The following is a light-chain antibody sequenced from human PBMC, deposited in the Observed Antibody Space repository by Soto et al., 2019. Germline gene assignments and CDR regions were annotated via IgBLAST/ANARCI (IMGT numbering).Light chain of an antibody. CDR1: QSVSSSY. CDR2: AAS. V-gene: IGKV3-20*01. J-gene: IGKJ1*01. CDR3: QQHGSSPWT. Sequence: EIVLSPTGCSVAWSXDASATHAXXXSQSVSSSYLVWHQQKPGQTPRLLIYAASRRATGIPDRFSGSGSGTDFTLTISRLEPEDFAVYYCQQHGSSPWTFGQGTKV.